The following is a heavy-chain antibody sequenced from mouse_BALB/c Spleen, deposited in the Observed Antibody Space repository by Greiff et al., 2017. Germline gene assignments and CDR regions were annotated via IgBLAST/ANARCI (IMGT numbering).Heavy chain of an antibody. J-gene: IGHJ3*01. Sequence: EVKLQESGAELVRPGALVKLSCKASGFNIKDYYMHWVKQRPEQGLEWIGWIDPENGNTIYDPKFQGKASITADTSSNTAYLQLSSLTSEDTAVYYCARPPYGNYLAWFAYWGQGTLVTVSA. V-gene: IGHV14-1*02. CDR1: GFNIKDYY. CDR2: IDPENGNT. CDR3: ARPPYGNYLAWFAY. D-gene: IGHD2-1*01.